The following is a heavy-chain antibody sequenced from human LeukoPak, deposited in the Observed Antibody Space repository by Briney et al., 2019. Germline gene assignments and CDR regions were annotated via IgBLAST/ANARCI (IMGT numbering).Heavy chain of an antibody. CDR2: IYYSGCT. V-gene: IGHV4-59*01. Sequence: SETLSLTCTVSGGSISSYYWSWIRQPPGKGLEWIGYIYYSGCTNYNPSLKSRVTISVDTSKNQFSLKLSSVTAADTAVYYCARVVVSTSYYYYYGMDVWGQGTTVTVSS. D-gene: IGHD3-22*01. CDR1: GGSISSYY. J-gene: IGHJ6*02. CDR3: ARVVVSTSYYYYYGMDV.